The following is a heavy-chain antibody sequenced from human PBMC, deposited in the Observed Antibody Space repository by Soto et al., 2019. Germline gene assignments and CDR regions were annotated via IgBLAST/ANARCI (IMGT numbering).Heavy chain of an antibody. V-gene: IGHV3-33*01. CDR3: ASVGRSWCFDY. CDR2: IWYDGSNK. CDR1: GFTFSSYG. Sequence: QVQLVESGGGVVQPGRSLRLSCAASGFTFSSYGMHWVRQAPGKGLEWVAVIWYDGSNKYYADSVKGRFTISRDNSKNTLYLQMNSLRAEDTAGYYCASVGRSWCFDYWGQGTLVTLSS. D-gene: IGHD6-13*01. J-gene: IGHJ4*02.